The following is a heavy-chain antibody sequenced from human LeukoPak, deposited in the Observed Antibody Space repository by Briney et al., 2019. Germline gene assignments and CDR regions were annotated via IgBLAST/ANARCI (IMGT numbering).Heavy chain of an antibody. CDR3: ARVGYCGGDCYEYYYYGMDV. J-gene: IGHJ6*02. V-gene: IGHV1-69*13. Sequence: ASVKVSCKASGGTFSSYAIGWVRQAPGQGLEWMGGIIPIFGTANYAQKFQGRVTITADESTSTAYMELSSLRSEDTAVYYCARVGYCGGDCYEYYYYGMDVWGQGTTVTVSS. CDR2: IIPIFGTA. D-gene: IGHD2-21*02. CDR1: GGTFSSYA.